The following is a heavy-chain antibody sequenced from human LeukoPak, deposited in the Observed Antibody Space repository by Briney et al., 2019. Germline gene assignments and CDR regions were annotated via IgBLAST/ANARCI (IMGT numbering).Heavy chain of an antibody. CDR2: IKKDGSEK. CDR1: GFTFSSYW. J-gene: IGHJ4*02. CDR3: AKLREWELPDLFDY. V-gene: IGHV3-7*03. D-gene: IGHD1-26*01. Sequence: GGSLRLSCAASGFTFSSYWMSWVRQAPGKGLEWVANIKKDGSEKYYVDSVKGRFTISRDNAKNSLYLQMNSLRAEDTAVYYCAKLREWELPDLFDYWGQGTLVTVSS.